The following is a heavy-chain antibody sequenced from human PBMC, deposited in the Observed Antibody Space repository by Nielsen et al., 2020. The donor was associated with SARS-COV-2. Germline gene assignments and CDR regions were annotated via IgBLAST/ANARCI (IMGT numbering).Heavy chain of an antibody. V-gene: IGHV3-9*01. J-gene: IGHJ5*02. CDR2: ISWNSGSI. D-gene: IGHD3-10*01. CDR3: AKDGYYGSGA. Sequence: GGSLRLSCAASGFTFDDYAMHWVRQAPGKGLEWVSGISWNSGSIGYADSVKGRFTISRDNAKNSLYLQMNSLRAEDTALYYCAKDGYYGSGAWGQGTLVTVSS. CDR1: GFTFDDYA.